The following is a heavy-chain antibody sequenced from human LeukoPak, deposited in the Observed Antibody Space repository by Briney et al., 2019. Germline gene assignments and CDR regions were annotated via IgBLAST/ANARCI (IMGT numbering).Heavy chain of an antibody. J-gene: IGHJ4*02. Sequence: PGGSLRLSCAGSGYSFDEYAMHWVRQAPGKGLEWVSGINWKSDKIGYADPVKGRFTISRDNSKNSLYLQMNSLRVEDTALYYCAKDRYCTSSSCPIDYWGQGTMVTVSS. CDR2: INWKSDKI. CDR1: GYSFDEYA. V-gene: IGHV3-9*01. CDR3: AKDRYCTSSSCPIDY. D-gene: IGHD2-2*01.